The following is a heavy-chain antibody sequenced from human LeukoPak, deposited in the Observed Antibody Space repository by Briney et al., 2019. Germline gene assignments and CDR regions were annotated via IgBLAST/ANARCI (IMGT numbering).Heavy chain of an antibody. V-gene: IGHV3-23*01. J-gene: IGHJ4*02. CDR3: ATDRGWRTSGYYLYYFEY. Sequence: GGSLRLSCAASGFTFSSYAMSWVRQAPGKGLEWVSAISGSGGSTYYADSVKGRLTISRDNSKNTLYLQMNSLRAEDTAVYYCATDRGWRTSGYYLYYFEYWGQGTLVTFSS. CDR2: ISGSGGST. D-gene: IGHD3-3*01. CDR1: GFTFSSYA.